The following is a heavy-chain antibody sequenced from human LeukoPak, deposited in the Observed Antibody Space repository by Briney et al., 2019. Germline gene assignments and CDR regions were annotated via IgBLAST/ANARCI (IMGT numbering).Heavy chain of an antibody. Sequence: GGSLRLSCAASGFTFSSYAMHWVRQAPGKGLEWVAVISYDGSNKYYADSVKGRFTISRDNSKNTLYLQMNSLRAEDTAVYYCAREGEQLLFDYWGQGTLVTVSS. J-gene: IGHJ4*02. V-gene: IGHV3-30-3*01. CDR1: GFTFSSYA. D-gene: IGHD6-6*01. CDR3: AREGEQLLFDY. CDR2: ISYDGSNK.